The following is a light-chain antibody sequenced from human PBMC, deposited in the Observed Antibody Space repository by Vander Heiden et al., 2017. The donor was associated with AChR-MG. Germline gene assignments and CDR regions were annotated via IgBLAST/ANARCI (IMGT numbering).Light chain of an antibody. CDR1: QGISSY. CDR3: QQYYTYPLT. V-gene: IGKV1-8*01. J-gene: IGKJ2*01. CDR2: AAS. Sequence: AIRMTQSPSSLSASTGDRVTVTCRASQGISSYLAWYQQKPGKAPKLLIYAASTLQSGVPSRFSGSGSGTDFTLTISCLQSEDFATYYCQQYYTYPLTFGQGTKLET.